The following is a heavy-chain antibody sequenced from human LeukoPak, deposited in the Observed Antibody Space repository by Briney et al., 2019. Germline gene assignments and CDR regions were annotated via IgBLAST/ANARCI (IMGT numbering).Heavy chain of an antibody. CDR2: ISQSGST. Sequence: PSETLSLTCTVSGGSISSSSYYWGWIRQPPGKGLEWIASISQSGSTFYNPSLKSPVTISVVTSKNQFSLKLSSVTAADTAVYYCARDASLYFYDSPTRGGFDYWGQGTLVTVSS. J-gene: IGHJ4*02. D-gene: IGHD3-22*01. V-gene: IGHV4-39*07. CDR3: ARDASLYFYDSPTRGGFDY. CDR1: GGSISSSSYY.